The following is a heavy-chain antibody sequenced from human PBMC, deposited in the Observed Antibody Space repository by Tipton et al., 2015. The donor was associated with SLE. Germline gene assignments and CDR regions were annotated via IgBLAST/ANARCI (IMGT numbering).Heavy chain of an antibody. Sequence: SLRLSCAASGFIFSSHAMSWVRQAPGKGLEWVSVIHGGGSTYYADSVKGRFTISRDDSKNTLYLQMNSLRAEDTAVYYCAGGLVHYYYYMDVWGKGTTVTVSS. D-gene: IGHD6-6*01. V-gene: IGHV3-23*03. CDR2: IHGGGST. J-gene: IGHJ6*03. CDR1: GFIFSSHA. CDR3: AGGLVHYYYYMDV.